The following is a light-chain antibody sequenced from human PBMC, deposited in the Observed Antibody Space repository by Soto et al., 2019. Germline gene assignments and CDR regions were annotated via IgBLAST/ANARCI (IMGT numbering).Light chain of an antibody. CDR3: SSYTSSSTLVV. J-gene: IGLJ2*01. CDR1: SSDVGGYNS. V-gene: IGLV2-14*01. CDR2: DVR. Sequence: QSVLTQPASVSGSPGQSITISCTGTSSDVGGYNSVSWYQQHPGKAPKLMIYDVRNRPSGVSNRFSGSKSGNTASLTISGLQAEDEADYYCSSYTSSSTLVVFGGGTKVTVL.